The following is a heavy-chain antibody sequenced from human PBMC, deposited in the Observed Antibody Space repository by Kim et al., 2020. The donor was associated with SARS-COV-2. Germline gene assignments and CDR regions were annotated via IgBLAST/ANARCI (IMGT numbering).Heavy chain of an antibody. J-gene: IGHJ4*02. CDR2: IYYSGST. CDR3: ASGTYYDILTGYYPTKEYYFDY. Sequence: SETLSLTCTVSGGSISSSSYYWGWIRQPPGKGLEWIGSIYYSGSTYYNPSLKSRVTISVDTSKNQFSLKLSSVTAADTAVYYCASGTYYDILTGYYPTKEYYFDYWGQGTLVTVSS. V-gene: IGHV4-39*01. D-gene: IGHD3-9*01. CDR1: GGSISSSSYY.